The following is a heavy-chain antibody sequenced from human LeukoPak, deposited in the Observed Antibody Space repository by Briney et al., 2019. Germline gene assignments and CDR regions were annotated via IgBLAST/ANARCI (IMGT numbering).Heavy chain of an antibody. D-gene: IGHD3-10*01. J-gene: IGHJ2*01. CDR3: ARKRLLWFGELSYWYFDL. CDR1: GGSISSGDYY. Sequence: SETLSLTCTVSGGSISSGDYYWSWIRQPPGKGLEWIGYIYYSGSTHYNPSLKSRVTISVDTSKNQFSLKLSSVTAADTAVYYCARKRLLWFGELSYWYFDLWGRGTLVTVSS. CDR2: IYYSGST. V-gene: IGHV4-30-4*01.